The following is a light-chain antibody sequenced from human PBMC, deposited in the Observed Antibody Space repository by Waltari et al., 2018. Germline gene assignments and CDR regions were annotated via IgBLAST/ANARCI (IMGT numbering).Light chain of an antibody. J-gene: IGLJ2*01. V-gene: IGLV1-47*01. CDR2: RNK. Sequence: QSILTQPTSASGTPGQRVTISCSGSSPNIGSNSVSWYQEVPGTAPKLLIYRNKPPPSGVPDRCSGSKSGTSASQAIGGLRSEEEAHYYWAAWDDSLSGHMVFGGGTKLTVL. CDR3: AAWDDSLSGHMV. CDR1: SPNIGSNS.